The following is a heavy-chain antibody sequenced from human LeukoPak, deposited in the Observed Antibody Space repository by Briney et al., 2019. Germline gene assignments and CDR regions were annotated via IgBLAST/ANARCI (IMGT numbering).Heavy chain of an antibody. V-gene: IGHV4-39*07. Sequence: PSETLSLTCTVSGGSISSGGYYWSWIRQPPGKGLEWIGEINHSGTTNYIPSLKSRITISVDTSKDQFSLRLSSATAADTAVYYCARNDVAGINNGFDYWAQGTLVTVSS. CDR2: INHSGTT. J-gene: IGHJ4*02. CDR3: ARNDVAGINNGFDY. CDR1: GGSISSGGYY. D-gene: IGHD3-10*01.